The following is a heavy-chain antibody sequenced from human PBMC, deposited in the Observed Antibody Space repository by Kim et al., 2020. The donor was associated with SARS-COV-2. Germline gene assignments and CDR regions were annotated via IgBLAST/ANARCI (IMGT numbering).Heavy chain of an antibody. CDR2: INPNSGGT. Sequence: ASVKVSCKASEDTFTGYYMHWVRQAPGQGLEWMGRINPNSGGTNYAQRFQGRVTMTRDTSISTAYMELSRLRSDDTAVDYCARSFRGTWYYYFDHWGQGT. D-gene: IGHD6-13*01. V-gene: IGHV1-2*06. CDR1: EDTFTGYY. J-gene: IGHJ4*02. CDR3: ARSFRGTWYYYFDH.